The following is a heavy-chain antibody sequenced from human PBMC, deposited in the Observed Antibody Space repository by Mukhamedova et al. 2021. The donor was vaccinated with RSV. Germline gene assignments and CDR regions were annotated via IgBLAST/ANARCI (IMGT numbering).Heavy chain of an antibody. D-gene: IGHD2/OR15-2a*01. CDR3: AKDSGFLINYLDN. CDR1: YA. CDR2: ISGDGDIT. Sequence: YAMSWVRQAPGKGLEWVSGISGDGDITYYADSVKGRFTVSRDNSRNTLFMQVNSLRSEDTAVYYCAKDSGFLINYLDNWGQGTL. V-gene: IGHV3-23*01. J-gene: IGHJ4*02.